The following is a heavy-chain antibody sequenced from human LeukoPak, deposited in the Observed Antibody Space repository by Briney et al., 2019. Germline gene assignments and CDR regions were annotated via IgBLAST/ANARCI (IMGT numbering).Heavy chain of an antibody. CDR2: ISRGGNTI. CDR1: GFSFSDYY. V-gene: IGHV3-11*01. D-gene: IGHD5/OR15-5a*01. CDR3: AGKSGVSGFFDS. Sequence: GGSLRLSCAASGFSFSDYYMSWIRQAPGKGLEWVSYISRGGNTIYYADSVKGRFTISRDNAKNFLYLQMDSLRAEDTAMYYCAGKSGVSGFFDSWGQETLVTVSS. J-gene: IGHJ4*02.